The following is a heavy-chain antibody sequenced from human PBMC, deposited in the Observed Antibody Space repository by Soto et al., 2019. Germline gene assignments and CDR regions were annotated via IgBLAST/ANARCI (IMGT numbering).Heavy chain of an antibody. CDR2: MQPNSGNT. Sequence: QVQLVQSGAEVKKPGASVKVSCKASGYTFTTDDINWVRQATGQGLEWVGWMQPNSGNTGYAQKFQGRITMTRDTSISTAYMELSSLRSEDTAVYYCARVGYSNDFDFWGQGTLVTVSS. D-gene: IGHD4-4*01. CDR1: GYTFTTDD. V-gene: IGHV1-8*01. J-gene: IGHJ4*02. CDR3: ARVGYSNDFDF.